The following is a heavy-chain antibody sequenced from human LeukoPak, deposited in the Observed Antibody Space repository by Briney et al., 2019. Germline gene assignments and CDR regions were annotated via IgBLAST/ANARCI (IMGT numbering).Heavy chain of an antibody. V-gene: IGHV3-64D*06. D-gene: IGHD3-10*01. CDR2: ISSNGGST. CDR1: GFTFSSYA. CDR3: VKDYYGSGSYSTDY. J-gene: IGHJ4*02. Sequence: GGSLRLSCSASGFTFSSYAMHWVRQAPGKGLEYVSAISSNGGSTYYADSVKGRFTISGDNSKNTLYLQMSSLRAEDTAVYYCVKDYYGSGSYSTDYRGQGTLVTVSS.